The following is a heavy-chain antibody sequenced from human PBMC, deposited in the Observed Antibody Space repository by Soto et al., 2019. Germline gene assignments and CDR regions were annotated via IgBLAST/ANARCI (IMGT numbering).Heavy chain of an antibody. Sequence: ASVKVSCKASGYTFTSYGISWVRQAPGQGLEWMGWISAYNGNTNYAQKLQGRVTMTTDTSTSTAYMELRSLRSDDTAVYYCARCIWSGSYYYDSRGPREGYNWFDPWGQGTLVTVSS. D-gene: IGHD3-22*01. CDR2: ISAYNGNT. CDR1: GYTFTSYG. V-gene: IGHV1-18*04. CDR3: ARCIWSGSYYYDSRGPREGYNWFDP. J-gene: IGHJ5*02.